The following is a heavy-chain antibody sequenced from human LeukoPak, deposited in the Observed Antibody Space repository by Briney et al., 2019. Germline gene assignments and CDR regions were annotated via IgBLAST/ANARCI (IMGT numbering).Heavy chain of an antibody. J-gene: IGHJ5*02. Sequence: SQTLSLTCTVSGGSISSGGYYWSWIRQHPRKGLEWIGYIYYSGSTYYNPSLKSRVTISVDTSKNQFSPKLSSVTAADTAVYYCARGGILGYCSSTSCYTFDPWGQGTLVTVSS. CDR2: IYYSGST. D-gene: IGHD2-2*02. V-gene: IGHV4-31*03. CDR3: ARGGILGYCSSTSCYTFDP. CDR1: GGSISSGGYY.